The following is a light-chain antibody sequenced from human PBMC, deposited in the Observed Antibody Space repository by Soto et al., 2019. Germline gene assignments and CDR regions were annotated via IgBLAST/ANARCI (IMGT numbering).Light chain of an antibody. Sequence: EVVIPQSPATLSVSPGERATLSCRASQSISSNLAWYQQKSGQAPRLLMYGASTRSTGVPARFSGSGSGTEFTLTISSLQSEDFAIYYCQQYNHWPSYTFGQGTKLEIK. CDR3: QQYNHWPSYT. CDR2: GAS. V-gene: IGKV3-15*01. J-gene: IGKJ2*01. CDR1: QSISSN.